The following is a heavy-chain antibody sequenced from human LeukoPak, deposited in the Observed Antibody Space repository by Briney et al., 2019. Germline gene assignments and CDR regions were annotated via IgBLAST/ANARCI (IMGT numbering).Heavy chain of an antibody. CDR3: ARQDYYDTGTWYFDL. Sequence: PSETLSLTCTVSGGSTSSSSYYWGWIRQPPGKGLEWIGSIYYSGSTYYNPSLKSRVTISVDTSKNQFSLKLSSVTAADTAVYYCARQDYYDTGTWYFDLWGRGTLVTVSS. CDR2: IYYSGST. D-gene: IGHD3-22*01. J-gene: IGHJ2*01. CDR1: GGSTSSSSYY. V-gene: IGHV4-39*07.